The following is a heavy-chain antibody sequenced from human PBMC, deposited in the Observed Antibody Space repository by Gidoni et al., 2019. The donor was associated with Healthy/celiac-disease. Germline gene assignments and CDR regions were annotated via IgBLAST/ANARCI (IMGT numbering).Heavy chain of an antibody. CDR2: INPNSGGT. Sequence: QVQLLQSGAEVKKPAASVNVSCQASGYTFTGYYMHWVRQAPGQGLEWMGWINPNSGGTNYAKKFQGRVTMTRDTSISTAYMELSRLRSDDTAVYYCAIGNSGDYWGQGTLVTVSS. J-gene: IGHJ4*02. V-gene: IGHV1-2*02. CDR1: GYTFTGYY. CDR3: AIGNSGDY. D-gene: IGHD4-4*01.